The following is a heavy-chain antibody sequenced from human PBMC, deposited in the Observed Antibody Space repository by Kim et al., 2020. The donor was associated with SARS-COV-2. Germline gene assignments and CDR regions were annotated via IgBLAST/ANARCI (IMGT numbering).Heavy chain of an antibody. CDR3: AITLVGATMFGMDV. CDR2: IWYDGSNK. Sequence: GGSLRLSCAASGFTFSSYAMHWVRQAPGKGLEWVAVIWYDGSNKYYADSVKGRFTISRDNSKNTLYLQMNSLRAEDTAVYYCAITLVGATMFGMDVWGQGTTVTVSS. D-gene: IGHD1-26*01. V-gene: IGHV3-33*01. CDR1: GFTFSSYA. J-gene: IGHJ6*02.